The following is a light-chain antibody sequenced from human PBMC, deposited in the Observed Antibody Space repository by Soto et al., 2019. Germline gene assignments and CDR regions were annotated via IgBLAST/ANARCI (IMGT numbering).Light chain of an antibody. CDR3: QQRSNWPRT. CDR2: DAS. J-gene: IGKJ4*01. Sequence: EIVLTQSPATLSLSPGERATLSCRASQSVSSYLAWYQQKPGQAPRLLFYDASNRATGIPARFSGSGSGTDFPLTISSLEPEDFAVYYCQQRSNWPRTFGGGTKVEIK. V-gene: IGKV3-11*01. CDR1: QSVSSY.